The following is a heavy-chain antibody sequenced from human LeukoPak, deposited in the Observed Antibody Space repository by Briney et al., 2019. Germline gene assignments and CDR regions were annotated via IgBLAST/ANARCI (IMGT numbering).Heavy chain of an antibody. D-gene: IGHD3-10*01. J-gene: IGHJ4*02. CDR2: ISAGGSTM. CDR1: GFTFSRYS. Sequence: GGSLRLSCAASGFTFSRYSINWVRQAPGKGLEWISYISAGGSTMYYADSVKGRFTISRDNAKNALYLQMNSPRDEDTAVYYCARGEYDWGQGTLVTVSS. CDR3: ARGEYD. V-gene: IGHV3-48*02.